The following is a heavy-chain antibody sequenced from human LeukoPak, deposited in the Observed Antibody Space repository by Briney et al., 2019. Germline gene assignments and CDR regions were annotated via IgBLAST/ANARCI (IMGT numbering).Heavy chain of an antibody. J-gene: IGHJ6*02. CDR3: ARDLKRGVRYYGMDV. V-gene: IGHV3-23*01. CDR1: GFTFRNYA. D-gene: IGHD2-8*01. Sequence: PGGSLRLSCAASGFTFRNYAMTWVRQAPGKGLDWVALIGARDGRTYYADPVKGRFTISRDNAKNSPYLQMNSLRAEDTAVYYCARDLKRGVRYYGMDVWGQGTTVTVSS. CDR2: IGARDGRT.